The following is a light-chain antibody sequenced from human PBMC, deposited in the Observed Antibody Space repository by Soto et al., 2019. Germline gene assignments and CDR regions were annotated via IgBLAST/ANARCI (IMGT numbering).Light chain of an antibody. CDR3: QPYNSYPHP. CDR1: QSISSW. J-gene: IGKJ4*01. Sequence: DIQMTLSPSTLSASVGDRVAITCRSRQSISSWGAWYQQKPGSAPYVLIQDASTLESGDPPRFSGSGSGTQFTPTINALQHDHFALNYCQPYNSYPHPFGGGNTVEI. V-gene: IGKV1-5*01. CDR2: DAS.